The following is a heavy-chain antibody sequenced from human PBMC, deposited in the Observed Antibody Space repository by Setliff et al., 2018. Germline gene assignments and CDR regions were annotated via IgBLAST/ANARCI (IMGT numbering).Heavy chain of an antibody. Sequence: PSETLSLTCTVSGGSISSYYWSWIRQPPGKGLEWIGYIHYSGSTNYNPSLKGRVTISVDTSKNQFSLKLSSVTAADTAVYYCARGDRYCSGGSCYLGASYYYGMDVWGQGTTVTVSS. J-gene: IGHJ6*02. CDR2: IHYSGST. CDR1: GGSISSYY. CDR3: ARGDRYCSGGSCYLGASYYYGMDV. D-gene: IGHD2-15*01. V-gene: IGHV4-59*01.